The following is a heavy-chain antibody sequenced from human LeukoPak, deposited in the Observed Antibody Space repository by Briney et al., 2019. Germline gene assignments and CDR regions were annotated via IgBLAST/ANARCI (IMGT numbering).Heavy chain of an antibody. CDR1: GYSISSGNY. V-gene: IGHV4-38-2*02. CDR2: IYHSGST. Sequence: PSETLSLTCTVSGYSISSGNYWGWIRQPPGKGLEWIGSIYHSGSTYYNPSLKSRVTISVDTSKNQFSLKLSSVTAADTAVYYCARIVVPAAILNWFDPCGQGTLVTVSS. D-gene: IGHD2-2*02. J-gene: IGHJ5*02. CDR3: ARIVVPAAILNWFDP.